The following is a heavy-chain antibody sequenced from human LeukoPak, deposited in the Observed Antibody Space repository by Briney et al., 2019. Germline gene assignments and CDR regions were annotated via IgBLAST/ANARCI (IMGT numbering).Heavy chain of an antibody. Sequence: GGPLRLSCAASGFTVSSDYMSWVRQAPGKGLEWVSVIYSGGSTYYADSVKGRFTISRDNSKNTLYLQMNSLRAEDTAAYYCARGGYRGDYGMDVWGQGTTVTVSS. J-gene: IGHJ6*02. CDR1: GFTVSSDY. D-gene: IGHD5-12*01. V-gene: IGHV3-53*01. CDR2: IYSGGST. CDR3: ARGGYRGDYGMDV.